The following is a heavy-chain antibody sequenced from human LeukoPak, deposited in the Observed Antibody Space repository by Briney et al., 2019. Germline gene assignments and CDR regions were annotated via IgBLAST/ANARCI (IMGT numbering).Heavy chain of an antibody. CDR1: GYTFTSYG. CDR2: ISAYNGNT. D-gene: IGHD4-23*01. V-gene: IGHV1-18*01. CDR3: ARDLQSTVVPGGALDY. Sequence: GASVKVSCKASGYTFTSYGISWVRQAPGQGLEWMGWISAYNGNTNYAQKLQGRVTMTTDTSTSTAYMELRSLRSDDTAVYYCARDLQSTVVPGGALDYWGQGTLVTVSS. J-gene: IGHJ4*02.